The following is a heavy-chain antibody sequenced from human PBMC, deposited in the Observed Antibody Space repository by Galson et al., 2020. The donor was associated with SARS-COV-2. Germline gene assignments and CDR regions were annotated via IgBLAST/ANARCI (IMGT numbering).Heavy chain of an antibody. CDR2: IRSKTYGGTT. CDR1: GFTFGDYA. J-gene: IGHJ4*02. D-gene: IGHD3-16*02. CDR3: TRDEETLSYMIMSGRVVDLFDY. V-gene: IGHV3-49*03. Sequence: GESLKTSCADSGFTFGDYAMSWFRQPPGTGLEWVGSIRSKTYGGTTEDAASVKGRFTISRDDSRSIAYLQMNSLKTEDTAVYYCTRDEETLSYMIMSGRVVDLFDYWSQGTLVTVSS.